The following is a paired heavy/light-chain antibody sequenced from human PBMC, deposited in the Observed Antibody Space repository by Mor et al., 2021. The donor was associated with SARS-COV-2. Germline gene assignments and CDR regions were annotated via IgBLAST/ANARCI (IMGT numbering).Heavy chain of an antibody. CDR3: ARAPTGSGWHYYFDH. D-gene: IGHD6-19*01. CDR1: GFTFSNYY. J-gene: IGHJ4*02. Sequence: VQLVESGGGLVQPGGSLRLSCVASGFTFSNYYMSWVRQAPGKGLEWVANIKPDGSENDCVDSVKGRFTFSRDNARNSLSLQMDSLRAEDTAVYYCARAPTGSGWHYYFDHWGQGALVTVSS. CDR2: IKPDGSEN. V-gene: IGHV3-7*01.
Light chain of an antibody. V-gene: IGKV4-1*01. J-gene: IGKJ2*01. CDR1: QSVLYSPNNKNY. CDR2: WAS. Sequence: DIVMTQSPDSLPLSLGERATINCKSSQSVLYSPNNKNYLAWYQQKPGQPPKVLIYWASTRESGVPDRFSGSGSGTDFTLTIRSLQAEDVAVYYCQQYLSPPYTFGQGTKLEIK. CDR3: QQYLSPPYT.